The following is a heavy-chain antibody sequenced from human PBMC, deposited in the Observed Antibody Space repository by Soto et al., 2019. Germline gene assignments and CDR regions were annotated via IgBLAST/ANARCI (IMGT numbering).Heavy chain of an antibody. Sequence: QLQLQESGPGLVKPSETLSLTCTVSGGSISSSSYYWGWIRQPPGKGLEWIGSIYYSGSTYYNPSLKSRVTISVDTSKNQFSLKLSSVTAADTAVYYCARHSIAARLIPLKYNWFDPWGQGTLVTVSS. CDR3: ARHSIAARLIPLKYNWFDP. V-gene: IGHV4-39*01. D-gene: IGHD6-6*01. J-gene: IGHJ5*02. CDR1: GGSISSSSYY. CDR2: IYYSGST.